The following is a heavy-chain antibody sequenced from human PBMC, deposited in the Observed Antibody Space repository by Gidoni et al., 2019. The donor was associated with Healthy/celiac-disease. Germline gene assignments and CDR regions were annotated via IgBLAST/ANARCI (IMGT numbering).Heavy chain of an antibody. V-gene: IGHV1-46*01. Sequence: QVQLVQSGAEGKKPGASVKVSCKASGYTFTSDYMHWVRQAPGQGLEWMGIINHRGGSTSYAQKFQGRVTMTRDTSTSTVYMELSSLRSEDTAVYYCARVHTRYNWNYDYWGQGTLVTVSS. CDR1: GYTFTSDY. CDR2: INHRGGST. D-gene: IGHD1-7*01. CDR3: ARVHTRYNWNYDY. J-gene: IGHJ4*02.